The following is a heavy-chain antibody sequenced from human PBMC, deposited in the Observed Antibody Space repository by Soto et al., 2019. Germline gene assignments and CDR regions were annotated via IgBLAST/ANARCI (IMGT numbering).Heavy chain of an antibody. CDR1: GFTFTSYA. Sequence: EVQLVESGGGLVQPGGSLRLSCAASGFTFTSYAMHWVRQAPGKGLEYVSAISSNGGSTYYANSVKGRFTISRDNSKNTLCLQMGSLRAEDMAVYYCARQWLDSYYFDSWGQGTLVTV. J-gene: IGHJ4*02. CDR2: ISSNGGST. CDR3: ARQWLDSYYFDS. V-gene: IGHV3-64*01. D-gene: IGHD6-19*01.